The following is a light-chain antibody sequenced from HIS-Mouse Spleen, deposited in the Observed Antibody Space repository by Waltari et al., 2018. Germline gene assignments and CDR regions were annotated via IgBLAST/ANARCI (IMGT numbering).Light chain of an antibody. J-gene: IGLJ2*01. V-gene: IGLV2-23*01. Sequence: QSALTQPASVSGSPGQSITISCTGTSSDVGSYNLVSWYQQHPGKAPNLMIYEGSKRPSGVSNRFSGPKSGNTASLTISGLQAEDEADYYCCSYAGSSTVVFGGGTKLTVL. CDR1: SSDVGSYNL. CDR2: EGS. CDR3: CSYAGSSTVV.